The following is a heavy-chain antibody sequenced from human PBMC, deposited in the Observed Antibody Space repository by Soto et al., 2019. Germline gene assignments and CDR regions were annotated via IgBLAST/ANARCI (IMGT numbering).Heavy chain of an antibody. CDR2: IIGSGDTK. Sequence: EVHLLESGGGLVQPGGSLRLSCAASGFGFSSYTMTWVRQTPGKGLEWVASIIGSGDTKNYADSVKGRFRISRDNSGDTLFLQVSSLRADDTGVYYCARGPLYDFWSGSSIHDYWGQGALVTVSS. V-gene: IGHV3-23*01. CDR3: ARGPLYDFWSGSSIHDY. D-gene: IGHD3-3*01. CDR1: GFGFSSYT. J-gene: IGHJ4*02.